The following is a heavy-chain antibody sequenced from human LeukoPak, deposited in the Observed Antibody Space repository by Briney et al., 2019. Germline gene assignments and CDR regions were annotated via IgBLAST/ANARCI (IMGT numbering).Heavy chain of an antibody. CDR3: TKVFYFDTDGLDV. CDR2: IDGNGGGT. D-gene: IGHD3-22*01. CDR1: GFTFNNYA. V-gene: IGHV3-23*01. Sequence: PGGSLRLSCAASGFTFNNYAMNWVRQAPAKGLEWVGIIDGNGGGTFYADSVEGRFTIPRDNSKNTLFLQMNSLRADDTAVYYCTKVFYFDTDGLDVWGRGTTVTVTS. J-gene: IGHJ6*02.